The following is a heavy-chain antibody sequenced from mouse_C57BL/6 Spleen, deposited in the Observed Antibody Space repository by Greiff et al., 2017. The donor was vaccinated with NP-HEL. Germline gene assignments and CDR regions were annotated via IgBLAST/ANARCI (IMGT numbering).Heavy chain of an antibody. J-gene: IGHJ2*01. V-gene: IGHV1-69*01. CDR2: IDPSDSYT. CDR3: ARGGGGFDY. CDR1: GYTFTSYW. Sequence: QVQLQQPGAELVMPGASVKLSCKASGYTFTSYWMHWVKQRPGQGLEWIGEIDPSDSYTNYNQKFKGKSTLTVDKSSSTAYMQLSSLTSEDSAVYYWARGGGGFDYWGQGTTLTVSS.